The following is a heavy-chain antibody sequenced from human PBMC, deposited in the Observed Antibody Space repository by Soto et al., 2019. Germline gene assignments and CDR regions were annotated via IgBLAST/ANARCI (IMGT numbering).Heavy chain of an antibody. CDR3: AREGHITIFGVVIQNWFDP. Sequence: QVPLVQSGAEVKKPGASVKVSCQASGYTFTSYAMHWVRQAPGQRLEWMGWINAGNGNTKYSQKFQGRVTITRDTSASTAYMELSSLRSEDTAVYYCAREGHITIFGVVIQNWFDPWGQGTLVTVSS. CDR2: INAGNGNT. V-gene: IGHV1-3*01. CDR1: GYTFTSYA. D-gene: IGHD3-3*01. J-gene: IGHJ5*02.